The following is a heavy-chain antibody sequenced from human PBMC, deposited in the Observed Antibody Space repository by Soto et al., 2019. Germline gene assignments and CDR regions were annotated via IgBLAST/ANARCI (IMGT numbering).Heavy chain of an antibody. CDR2: IIPILGET. V-gene: IGHV1-69*08. CDR1: GTIFSSYT. CDR3: ARGLGGRMDD. Sequence: QVQLVQSGAEVKKPGSSVRVSCKASGTIFSSYTISWVRQAPGQGLAWMGRIIPILGETNSAQKFQGRVTLTADKSTNTAYMELNSLRVEDTAVYYCARGLGGRMDDWGQGTTVTVSS. J-gene: IGHJ6*02. D-gene: IGHD3-16*01.